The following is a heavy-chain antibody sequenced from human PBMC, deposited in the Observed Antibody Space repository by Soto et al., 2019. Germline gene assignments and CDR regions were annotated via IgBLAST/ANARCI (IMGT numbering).Heavy chain of an antibody. CDR3: ARCLYDILTGYYKGSWTAAFDI. V-gene: IGHV3-7*03. D-gene: IGHD3-9*01. J-gene: IGHJ3*02. Sequence: PGGSRLLSCAASVFTFSIYWMSWVRQAAGKGLDWVGNIKQDGSEKYYVDSVKGRFTISRDNAKNSLYLQMNSLRAEDTAVYYCARCLYDILTGYYKGSWTAAFDIWGQGTMVTVSS. CDR1: VFTFSIYW. CDR2: IKQDGSEK.